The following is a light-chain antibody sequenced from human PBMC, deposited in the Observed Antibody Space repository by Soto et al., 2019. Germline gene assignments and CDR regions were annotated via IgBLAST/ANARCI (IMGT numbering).Light chain of an antibody. CDR1: QSISSY. CDR2: AAS. J-gene: IGKJ1*01. V-gene: IGKV1-5*01. Sequence: DIQMTQSPSTMSASVGDRVTITCRASQSISSYLNWYQQKPGKAPKLLIYAASSLQSGVPSRFSGSGSGTEFTVTISSLQPDDFATYYCQQYNSYSSFGQGTKVDIK. CDR3: QQYNSYSS.